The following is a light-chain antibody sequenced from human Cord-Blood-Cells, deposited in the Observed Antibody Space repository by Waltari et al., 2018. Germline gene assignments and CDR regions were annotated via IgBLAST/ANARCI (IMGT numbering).Light chain of an antibody. CDR3: QQYNNWPPPTNT. J-gene: IGKJ5*01. CDR2: GAS. V-gene: IGKV3-15*01. Sequence: EIVMQQSPATMSVAPGARAPLSCRASQSVSSNLAWYQQKPGQAPRLLIYGASTRATGIPARFSGSGSGTEFTLTISSLQSEDFAVYYCQQYNNWPPPTNTFGQGTRLEIK. CDR1: QSVSSN.